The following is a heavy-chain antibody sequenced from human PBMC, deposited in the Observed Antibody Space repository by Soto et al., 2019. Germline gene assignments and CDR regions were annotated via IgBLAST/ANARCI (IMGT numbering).Heavy chain of an antibody. D-gene: IGHD6-13*01. CDR2: IYYSGST. J-gene: IGHJ5*02. CDR3: ARQLGYSSSWYLGNCFDP. CDR1: GGSISSSSYY. Sequence: SETLSLTCTVSGGSISSSSYYWGWIRQPPGKGLEWIGSIYYSGSTYYNPSLKSRVTISVDTSKNQSSLKLSSVTAPDTAVYYCARQLGYSSSWYLGNCFDPWRQGTLVTVSS. V-gene: IGHV4-39*01.